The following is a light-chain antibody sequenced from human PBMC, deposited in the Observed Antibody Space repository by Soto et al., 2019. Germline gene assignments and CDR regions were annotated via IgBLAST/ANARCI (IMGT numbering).Light chain of an antibody. J-gene: IGKJ3*01. Sequence: EIVLTQSPGTLSLSPGERATLSCRASQSISDYLAWYQQKPGQSPRLLIYGASIGASGIPDRFSGSGSGTDFTLTIRSLEPEDFAVYYCQLYGRAPLFGPGTKVDNK. V-gene: IGKV3-20*01. CDR3: QLYGRAPL. CDR2: GAS. CDR1: QSISDY.